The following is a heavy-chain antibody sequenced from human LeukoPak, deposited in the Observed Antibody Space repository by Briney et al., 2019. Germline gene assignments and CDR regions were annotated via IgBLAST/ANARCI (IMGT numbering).Heavy chain of an antibody. CDR1: GYTFTSYG. Sequence: ASVNVSCKGSGYTFTSYGISWVRQAPGQGLDWMGWTSAYNGNTNYAQKLQGRVTMPTDTSTRAAYMYVRSLRAEDRAGHYCARTSPRRFGELTYVVSDYWGQGNLVTVSS. CDR2: TSAYNGNT. J-gene: IGHJ4*02. D-gene: IGHD3-10*01. CDR3: ARTSPRRFGELTYVVSDY. V-gene: IGHV1-18*01.